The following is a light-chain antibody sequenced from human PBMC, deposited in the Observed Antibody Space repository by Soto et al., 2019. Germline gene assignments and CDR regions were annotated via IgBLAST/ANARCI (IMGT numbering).Light chain of an antibody. CDR3: HQYGSSPELT. CDR1: QSVSSSS. Sequence: EIVLTQSPGTLSLSPGESATLSCRASQSVSSSSLALYQQKPGQTPRLLIDGASSRATGTPDRLSGSGSGTDFSLTVSRLEPEDFAVYYCHQYGSSPELTFGGGTKVEIK. V-gene: IGKV3-20*01. J-gene: IGKJ4*01. CDR2: GAS.